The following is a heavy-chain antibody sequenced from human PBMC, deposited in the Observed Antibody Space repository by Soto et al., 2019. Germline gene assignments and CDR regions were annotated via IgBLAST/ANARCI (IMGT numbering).Heavy chain of an antibody. D-gene: IGHD3-10*01. V-gene: IGHV1-69*06. CDR3: ARGFYYGSGEGVFDY. CDR2: IIPIFGTA. Sequence: SVKVSCKASGGTFSSYAISWVRQAPGQGLEWMGGIIPIFGTANYAQKFQGRVTITADKSTSTAYMELSSLRSEDTAVYYCARGFYYGSGEGVFDYWGQGTLVTVSS. CDR1: GGTFSSYA. J-gene: IGHJ4*02.